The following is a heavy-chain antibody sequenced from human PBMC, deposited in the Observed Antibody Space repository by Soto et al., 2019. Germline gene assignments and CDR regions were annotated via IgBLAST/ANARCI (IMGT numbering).Heavy chain of an antibody. CDR3: AKDRGVAARLGFYFDY. J-gene: IGHJ4*02. V-gene: IGHV3-23*01. CDR1: GFTFSSYA. D-gene: IGHD6-6*01. Sequence: GGSLRLSCAASGFTFSSYAMSWVRQAPGKGLEWVSAISGSGGSTYYADSVKGRFTISRDNSKNTLYLQMNSLRAEDTAVYYCAKDRGVAARLGFYFDYWGQGTLVTVSS. CDR2: ISGSGGST.